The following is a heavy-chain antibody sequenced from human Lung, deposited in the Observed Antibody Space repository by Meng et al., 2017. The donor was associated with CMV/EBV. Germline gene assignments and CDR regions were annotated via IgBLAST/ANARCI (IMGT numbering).Heavy chain of an antibody. Sequence: ESLKISXXXSGYSFAKYWIGWVRQMPGKGLEWMGIIYPGDPDIRYSPSFQGQVTISVDKSISTAYLQWRRLKTSDTAIYYCARRGEDSSLPDYYFYGMDVWGRGTXVNGAS. V-gene: IGHV5-51*01. CDR2: IYPGDPDI. CDR3: ARRGEDSSLPDYYFYGMDV. D-gene: IGHD6-6*01. J-gene: IGHJ6*02. CDR1: GYSFAKYW.